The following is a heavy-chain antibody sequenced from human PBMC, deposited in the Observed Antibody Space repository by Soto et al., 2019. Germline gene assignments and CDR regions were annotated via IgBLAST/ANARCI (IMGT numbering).Heavy chain of an antibody. CDR2: IYYSGST. D-gene: IGHD3-22*01. CDR1: GYSISSGSY. V-gene: IGHV4-59*01. CDR3: ARGRTWYYDSSGYFDY. J-gene: IGHJ4*02. Sequence: SENLSLTCTVSGYSISSGSYWSWIRQPPGKGLEWIGYIYYSGSTNYNPSLKSRVTISVDTSKNQFSLKLSSVTAADTAVYYCARGRTWYYDSSGYFDYWGQGTLVTVSS.